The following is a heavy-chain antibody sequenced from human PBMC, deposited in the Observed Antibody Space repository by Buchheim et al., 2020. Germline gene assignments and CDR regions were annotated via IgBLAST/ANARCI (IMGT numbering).Heavy chain of an antibody. J-gene: IGHJ5*02. Sequence: QVQLVQSGAEVKKPGASVKVSCKASGYTFTGYYMHWVRQAPGQGLEWMGWINPNSGGTNYAQKFQGWFTMTRDTSISTAYMELIRLRSDDTAVYYCARDFHHEGYCSSTSCSSLGLDPWGQGTL. CDR2: INPNSGGT. CDR3: ARDFHHEGYCSSTSCSSLGLDP. CDR1: GYTFTGYY. V-gene: IGHV1-2*04. D-gene: IGHD2-2*01.